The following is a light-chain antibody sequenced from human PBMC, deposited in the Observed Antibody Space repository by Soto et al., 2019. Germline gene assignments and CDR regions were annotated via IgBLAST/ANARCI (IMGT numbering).Light chain of an antibody. CDR3: QKYHSAPRT. CDR2: AAS. J-gene: IGKJ1*01. Sequence: DIQMTQSPSSLSASVGDRVTITCRASQGISSYLAWYQQKPGKVPRLLIYAASTLQSGVPSRFSGRGSGTDCTLTISSLKPEDVATYYGQKYHSAPRTFDQGTKVEIK. V-gene: IGKV1-27*01. CDR1: QGISSY.